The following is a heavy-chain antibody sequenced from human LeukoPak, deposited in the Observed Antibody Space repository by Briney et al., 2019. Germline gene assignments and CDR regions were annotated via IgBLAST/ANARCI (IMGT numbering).Heavy chain of an antibody. V-gene: IGHV4-39*02. CDR3: ARDSTAYFDY. J-gene: IGHJ4*02. CDR1: GGSISGHAYY. CDR2: IYYSGTT. Sequence: PSETLSLTCAVSGGSISGHAYYWDWIRQPPGKGLEWIGTIYYSGTTFYNASLKSRVTISVDTSKTQFSLLLSSVTAADTAVYYCARDSTAYFDYWGQGTLVTVSS.